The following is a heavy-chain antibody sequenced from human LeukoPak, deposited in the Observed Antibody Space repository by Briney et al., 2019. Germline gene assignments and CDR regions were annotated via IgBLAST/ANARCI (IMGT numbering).Heavy chain of an antibody. CDR2: IYTTGST. CDR1: GGSIYSGTYY. Sequence: SQTLSLTCSVSGGSIYSGTYYWSWIRQPAGKGLEWIGRIYTTGSTNYHPSLKSRVTVSLDISKNQFSQNLNSVTAADTAVYYCARETHMYCKSNSCYGYFDLWGRGTLVTVSS. V-gene: IGHV4-61*02. D-gene: IGHD2-2*01. J-gene: IGHJ2*01. CDR3: ARETHMYCKSNSCYGYFDL.